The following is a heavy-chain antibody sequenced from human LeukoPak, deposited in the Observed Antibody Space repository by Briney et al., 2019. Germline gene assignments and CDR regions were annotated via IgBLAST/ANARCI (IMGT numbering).Heavy chain of an antibody. CDR1: GGSISSSSYY. V-gene: IGHV4-39*03. Sequence: PSETLSLTCTVSGGSISSSSYYWGWIRQPPGKGLEWIGSIYYSGSTYYNPSLKSRVTISVETSKNQFSLKLSPLTAAATALYYWAILLWGYYPLYYYYMDVWGKGTTVTVSS. CDR3: AILLWGYYPLYYYYMDV. CDR2: IYYSGST. D-gene: IGHD3-22*01. J-gene: IGHJ6*03.